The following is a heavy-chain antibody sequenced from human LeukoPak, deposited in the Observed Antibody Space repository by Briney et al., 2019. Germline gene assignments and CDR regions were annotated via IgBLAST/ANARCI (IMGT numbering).Heavy chain of an antibody. Sequence: ASAKVSCKASGYTFTGYYMHWVRQAPGQGLEWMGWINPNSGGTNYAQKFQGRVTMTRDTSISTAYMELSRLRSDDTAVYYCARRLMTTVVRDHFDYWGQGTLVTVSS. V-gene: IGHV1-2*02. CDR1: GYTFTGYY. CDR2: INPNSGGT. D-gene: IGHD4-23*01. J-gene: IGHJ4*02. CDR3: ARRLMTTVVRDHFDY.